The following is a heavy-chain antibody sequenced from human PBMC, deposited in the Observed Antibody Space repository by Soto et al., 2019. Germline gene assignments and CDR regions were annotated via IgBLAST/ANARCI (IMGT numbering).Heavy chain of an antibody. V-gene: IGHV3-23*01. Sequence: PGGSLRLSCAASGITFNNYARNWVRQAPGKGLESVSVISGSGGGGYYAYSVQGGFIISRDNSKNTWCLQRDRQRAEDPAIYYCVTEGSGCYSRRSFDFWGRGTMVTVSS. J-gene: IGHJ4*01. CDR1: GITFNNYA. CDR2: ISGSGGGG. D-gene: IGHD2-21*02. CDR3: VTEGSGCYSRRSFDF.